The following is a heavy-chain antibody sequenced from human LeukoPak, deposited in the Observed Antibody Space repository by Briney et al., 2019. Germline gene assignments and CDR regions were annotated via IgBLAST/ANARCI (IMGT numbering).Heavy chain of an antibody. Sequence: TSETLSLTCAVYGGSFSGYYWSWIRQPPGKGLEWIGEINHSGSTNYNPSLKSRVTISVDTSKNQFSLKLSSVAAADTAVYYCAMDYGDYNNWFDPWGQGALVTVSS. V-gene: IGHV4-34*01. CDR2: INHSGST. CDR1: GGSFSGYY. CDR3: AMDYGDYNNWFDP. D-gene: IGHD4-17*01. J-gene: IGHJ5*02.